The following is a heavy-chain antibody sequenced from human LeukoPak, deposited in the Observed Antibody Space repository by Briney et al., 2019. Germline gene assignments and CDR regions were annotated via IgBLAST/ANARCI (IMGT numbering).Heavy chain of an antibody. D-gene: IGHD6-19*01. CDR1: GYTFTSYG. Sequence: ASVKVSCKASGYTFTSYGISWVRQAPGQGLEWMGWISAYNGNTNYAQKLQGRVTMTTDTSTSTAYMELRSLRSDDTAVYYCARDPSSGWYSRLYFDYWGQGTLVTVSS. J-gene: IGHJ4*02. CDR3: ARDPSSGWYSRLYFDY. V-gene: IGHV1-18*01. CDR2: ISAYNGNT.